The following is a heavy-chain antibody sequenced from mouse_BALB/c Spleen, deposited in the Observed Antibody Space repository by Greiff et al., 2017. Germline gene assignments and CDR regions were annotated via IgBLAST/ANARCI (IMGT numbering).Heavy chain of an antibody. CDR3: ARDGYDSYAMDY. CDR2: ISSGGSYT. D-gene: IGHD2-4*01. V-gene: IGHV5-9-4*01. CDR1: GFTFSSYA. J-gene: IGHJ4*01. Sequence: EVKLVESGGGLVKPGGSLKLSCAASGFTFSSYAMSWVRQSPEKRLEWVAEISSGGSYTYYPDTVTGRFTISRDNAKNTLYLEMSSLRSEDTAMYYGARDGYDSYAMDYWGQGTSVTVSS.